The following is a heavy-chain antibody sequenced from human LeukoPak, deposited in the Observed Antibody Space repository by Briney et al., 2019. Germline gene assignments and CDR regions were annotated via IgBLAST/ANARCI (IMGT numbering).Heavy chain of an antibody. CDR2: IYHRGSA. J-gene: IGHJ4*02. D-gene: IGHD3-10*01. CDR3: ARGGGYYTSGSYLGY. Sequence: SETLSLTCTVSGGSISSYYWSWIRQPPGKGLEWIGYIYHRGSANYNPSLKSRVAVSQDTSKNQFSLKLSSVTAADTAIYYCARGGGYYTSGSYLGYWGRGTLVTVSS. V-gene: IGHV4-59*01. CDR1: GGSISSYY.